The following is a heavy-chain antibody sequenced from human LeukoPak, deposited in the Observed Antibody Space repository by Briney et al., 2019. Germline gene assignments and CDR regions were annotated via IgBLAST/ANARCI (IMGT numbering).Heavy chain of an antibody. V-gene: IGHV3-21*01. Sequence: GGSLRLSCAASGFTFSPYSMNWVRQAPGKGLEWVSSISGDSAYIYYADSVKGRFTISRDNAKNSLYLQMNSLRAEDTAVYYCASIIRYYYDSSGFPSGWGQGTLVTVSS. J-gene: IGHJ4*02. CDR3: ASIIRYYYDSSGFPSG. D-gene: IGHD3-22*01. CDR1: GFTFSPYS. CDR2: ISGDSAYI.